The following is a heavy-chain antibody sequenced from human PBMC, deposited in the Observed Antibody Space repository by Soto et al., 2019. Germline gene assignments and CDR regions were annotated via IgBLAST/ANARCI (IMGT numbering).Heavy chain of an antibody. CDR3: ARDRRSTIFGVVTAGLDY. Sequence: SVKVSCKASGGTFSSYAISWVRQAPGQGLEWMGGIIPIFGTANYAQKFQGRVTITADESTSTAYMELSSLRSEDTAVYYCARDRRSTIFGVVTAGLDYWGQGTLVTVSS. J-gene: IGHJ4*02. CDR2: IIPIFGTA. CDR1: GGTFSSYA. D-gene: IGHD3-3*01. V-gene: IGHV1-69*13.